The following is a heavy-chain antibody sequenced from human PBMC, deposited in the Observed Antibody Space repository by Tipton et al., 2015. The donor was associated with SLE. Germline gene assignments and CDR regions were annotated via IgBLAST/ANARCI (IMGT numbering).Heavy chain of an antibody. CDR2: IYTSGST. J-gene: IGHJ4*02. CDR3: AREGNYYDSSGPIDYFDY. D-gene: IGHD3-22*01. Sequence: TLSLTCTVSGGSISSGSYYWSWIRQPAGKGLEWIGHIYTSGSTNYNPSLKSRVTMSVDTSKNQFSLKLSSVTAADTAVYYCAREGNYYDSSGPIDYFDYWGQGTLVTVSS. CDR1: GGSISSGSYY. V-gene: IGHV4-61*09.